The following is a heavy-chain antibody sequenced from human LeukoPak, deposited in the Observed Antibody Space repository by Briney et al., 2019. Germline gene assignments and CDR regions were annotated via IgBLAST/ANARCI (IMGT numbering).Heavy chain of an antibody. Sequence: PGGSLRLSCEASGFTVSSSYMSWVRQAPGKGLEWVSVIYSGGSTYYADSVKGRFTISRDNSKNTLYLQMNSLRAEDTAVYYCASSTSYYYYYMDVWGKGTTVTISS. CDR1: GFTVSSSY. CDR2: IYSGGST. V-gene: IGHV3-66*01. J-gene: IGHJ6*03. CDR3: ASSTSYYYYYMDV.